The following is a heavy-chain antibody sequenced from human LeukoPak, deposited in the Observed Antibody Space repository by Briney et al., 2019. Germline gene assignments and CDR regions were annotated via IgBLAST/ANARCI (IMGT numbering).Heavy chain of an antibody. J-gene: IGHJ3*02. V-gene: IGHV4-59*01. Sequence: SETLSLTCTVSGGSISSYYWSWIRQPPGKGLEWIGYIYYSGSTNYNPSLKSRVTISVDTSKHQFSLKLSSVTAADTAVYYCARESPAADLYDASDIWGQGTMVTVSS. CDR3: ARESPAADLYDASDI. CDR1: GGSISSYY. D-gene: IGHD6-13*01. CDR2: IYYSGST.